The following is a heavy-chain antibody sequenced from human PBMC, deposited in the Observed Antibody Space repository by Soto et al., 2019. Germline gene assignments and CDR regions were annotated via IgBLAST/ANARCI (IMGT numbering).Heavy chain of an antibody. Sequence: GGSLRLSCAASGFTFSSYGMHWVRQAPGKGLEWVAVISHDGRKEYYADSVKGRFTISRDNPKNTPYLQMNSLRAEDTAVYYCAKDGIYYYDSSGDPDYWGQGTLVTVSS. CDR1: GFTFSSYG. CDR2: ISHDGRKE. CDR3: AKDGIYYYDSSGDPDY. V-gene: IGHV3-30*18. D-gene: IGHD3-22*01. J-gene: IGHJ4*02.